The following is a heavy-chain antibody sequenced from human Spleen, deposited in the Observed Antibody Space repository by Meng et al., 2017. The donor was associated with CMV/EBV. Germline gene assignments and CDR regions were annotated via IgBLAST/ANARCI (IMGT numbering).Heavy chain of an antibody. D-gene: IGHD6-19*01. J-gene: IGHJ5*02. CDR1: GGSFSGYY. V-gene: IGHV4-34*01. CDR3: ARMPMGIAVNWFDP. Sequence: AVSGGSFSGYYWSWIRQPPGKGLEWIGDTNHSGSTNYNPSLKSRVSISADTSKKQFSLRLSSVTAADTAVYYCARMPMGIAVNWFDPWGQGTLVTVSS. CDR2: TNHSGST.